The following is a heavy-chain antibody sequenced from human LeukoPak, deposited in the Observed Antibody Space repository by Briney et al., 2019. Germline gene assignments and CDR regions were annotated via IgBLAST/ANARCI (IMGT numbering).Heavy chain of an antibody. CDR1: GSTVSGTH. D-gene: IGHD3-16*01. Sequence: GGSLRLSCAASGSTVSGTHMSWVRQAPGKGLEWVAAMYTGGTTYYADSVTGRFTISRDNSKNTLYLHMNSLRAEDTAVYYCAKDEATSGGGLASWGQGTLVTVSS. V-gene: IGHV3-53*01. CDR2: MYTGGTT. CDR3: AKDEATSGGGLAS. J-gene: IGHJ4*02.